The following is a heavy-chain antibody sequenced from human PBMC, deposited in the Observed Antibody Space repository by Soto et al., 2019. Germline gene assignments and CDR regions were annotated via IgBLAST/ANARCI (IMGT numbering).Heavy chain of an antibody. D-gene: IGHD5-12*01. J-gene: IGHJ4*02. CDR2: ISYDGNNK. V-gene: IGHV3-30*04. Sequence: QVHLVESGGGVVQPGRSLRLSCAASGFTFTNFAMHWVRQAPGKGLEWISVISYDGNNKYYGDSVKGRFTVSRDDSRNTLYLRVNGVCAEEAAVYYCSGDKIPQRSGQLLYWGQGTLVTVSS. CDR1: GFTFTNFA. CDR3: SGDKIPQRSGQLLY.